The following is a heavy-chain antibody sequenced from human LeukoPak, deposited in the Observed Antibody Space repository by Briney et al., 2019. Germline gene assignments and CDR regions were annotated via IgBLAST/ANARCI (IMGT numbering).Heavy chain of an antibody. CDR1: GFTFRNYA. Sequence: GGPLRLSCAASGFTFRNYAMSWVRQAPGKGLEWVSDISDGGTSTFYVDSVKGRFTISRDNSYNTPDLQMHTLRAEDTATNYCAKDRGKAAAGWLDPWGQGTLVTVSS. J-gene: IGHJ5*02. V-gene: IGHV3-23*01. CDR3: AKDRGKAAAGWLDP. D-gene: IGHD6-13*01. CDR2: ISDGGTST.